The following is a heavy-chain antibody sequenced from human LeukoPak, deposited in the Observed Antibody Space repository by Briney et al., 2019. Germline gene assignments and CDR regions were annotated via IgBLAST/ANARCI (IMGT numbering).Heavy chain of an antibody. J-gene: IGHJ6*04. Sequence: PGGSLRLSCAASGFTFSSYGIHWVRQAPGKGLEWVAFIRYDGSNKYYADSVKGRFTISRDNSKNMLYLQMNSLRPEDTAMYFCAKGGNGSSVSDVWGKGTTVTVSS. CDR1: GFTFSSYG. CDR2: IRYDGSNK. D-gene: IGHD6-6*01. V-gene: IGHV3-30*02. CDR3: AKGGNGSSVSDV.